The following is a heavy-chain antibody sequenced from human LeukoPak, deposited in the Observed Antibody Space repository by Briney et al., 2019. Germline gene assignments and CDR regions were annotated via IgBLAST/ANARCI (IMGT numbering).Heavy chain of an antibody. CDR2: ISGSGGST. CDR1: GFTFSSYS. Sequence: GGSLGLSCAASGFTFSSYSMNWVRQAPGKGLEWVSAISGSGGSTYYADSVKGRFTISRDNSKNTLYLQMNSLRAEDTAVYYCAKVGSWYGPSDYWGQGTLVTVSS. D-gene: IGHD6-13*01. CDR3: AKVGSWYGPSDY. V-gene: IGHV3-23*01. J-gene: IGHJ4*02.